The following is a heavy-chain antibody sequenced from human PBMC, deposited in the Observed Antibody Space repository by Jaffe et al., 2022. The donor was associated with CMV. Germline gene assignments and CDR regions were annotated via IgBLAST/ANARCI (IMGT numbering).Heavy chain of an antibody. CDR3: ATKQRGTTGDDYYYYYMDV. CDR2: IYSGGST. D-gene: IGHD1-1*01. J-gene: IGHJ6*03. Sequence: EVQLVETGGGLIQPGGSLRLSCAASGFTVSSNYMSWVRQAPGKGLEWVSVIYSGGSTYYADSVKGRFTISRDNSKNTLYLQMNSLRAEDTAVYYCATKQRGTTGDDYYYYYMDVWGKGTTVTVSS. CDR1: GFTVSSNY. V-gene: IGHV3-53*02.